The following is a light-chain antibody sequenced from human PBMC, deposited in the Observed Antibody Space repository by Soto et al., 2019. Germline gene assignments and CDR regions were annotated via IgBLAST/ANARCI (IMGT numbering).Light chain of an antibody. CDR1: QSVSSY. CDR2: DAS. V-gene: IGKV3-11*01. J-gene: IGKJ5*01. Sequence: EIVLTQSPDTLSLSPGERATLSFRASQSVSSYLAWYQQKPGQAPRLLIYDASNRATGIPARFSGSGSGTDFTLTISSLEPEDFAVYYCQQRSNWPITFGQGTRLEI. CDR3: QQRSNWPIT.